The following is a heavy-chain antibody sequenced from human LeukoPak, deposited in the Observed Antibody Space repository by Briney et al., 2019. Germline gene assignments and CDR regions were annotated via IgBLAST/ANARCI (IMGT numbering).Heavy chain of an antibody. CDR2: INPSGGST. V-gene: IGHV1-46*01. CDR1: GYTFTSYY. J-gene: IGHJ5*02. CDR3: ARDRTIFGVVEVIPNWFDP. D-gene: IGHD3-3*01. Sequence: ASVKVSCKASGYTFTSYYMHWVRQAPGQGLEWMGIINPSGGSTSYAQKFQGRVTMTRDTSTSTVYMELSSLRSEDTAVYYCARDRTIFGVVEVIPNWFDPWGQGTLVTVSS.